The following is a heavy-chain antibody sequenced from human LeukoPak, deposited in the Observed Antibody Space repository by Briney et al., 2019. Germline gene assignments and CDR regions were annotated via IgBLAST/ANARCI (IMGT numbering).Heavy chain of an antibody. CDR2: IIPIFGTA. D-gene: IGHD6-6*01. Sequence: GASVKASCKASGGTFSSYAISWVRQAPGQGLEWMGGIIPIFGTANYAQKFQGRVTITADESTSTAYMELSSLRSEDTAVYYCARAGVAARASYYYYMDVWGKGTTVTVSS. CDR3: ARAGVAARASYYYYMDV. J-gene: IGHJ6*03. V-gene: IGHV1-69*13. CDR1: GGTFSSYA.